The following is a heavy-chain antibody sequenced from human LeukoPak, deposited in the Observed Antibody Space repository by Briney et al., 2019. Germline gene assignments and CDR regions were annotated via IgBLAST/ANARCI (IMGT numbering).Heavy chain of an antibody. D-gene: IGHD4-23*01. V-gene: IGHV3-21*01. J-gene: IGHJ4*02. CDR2: ISSSRYI. Sequence: GGSVRLSCAASGFTFSSYNMKCVRRAPGKGLECVSSISSSRYIYYADSFKGRFTTSRANAKNSLYLQRHSLRVEDMAVYYCARYGGKSLEYWGQGTLVTVSS. CDR1: GFTFSSYN. CDR3: ARYGGKSLEY.